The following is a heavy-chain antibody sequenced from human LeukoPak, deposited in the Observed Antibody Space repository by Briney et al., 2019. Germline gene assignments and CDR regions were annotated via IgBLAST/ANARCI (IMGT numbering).Heavy chain of an antibody. CDR2: IYYSGST. D-gene: IGHD5-18*01. V-gene: IGHV4-39*01. CDR1: GGSISSSSYY. J-gene: IGHJ4*02. CDR3: ARRGYSYGYLDY. Sequence: SETLSLTCTVSGGSISSSSYYWGWIRQPPGKGLEWIGSIYYSGSTYYNPSLKSRVTISVDTSKNQFSLKLSSVTAADTAVYYCARRGYSYGYLDYWGQGTLVTVSS.